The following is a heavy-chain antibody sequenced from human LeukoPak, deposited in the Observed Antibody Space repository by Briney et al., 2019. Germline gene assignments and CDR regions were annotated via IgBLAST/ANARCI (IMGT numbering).Heavy chain of an antibody. CDR1: GFTFSSYG. V-gene: IGHV3-33*01. D-gene: IGHD4-23*01. Sequence: PGGSLRLSCAASGFTFSSYGMHWVRQAPGKGLEWVAVIWYDGSNKYYADSVKGRFTISRDNSKNTLYLQMNSLRAEDTAVYYCARGLARHTVGYYFDYWGQGTLVTVSS. CDR3: ARGLARHTVGYYFDY. J-gene: IGHJ4*02. CDR2: IWYDGSNK.